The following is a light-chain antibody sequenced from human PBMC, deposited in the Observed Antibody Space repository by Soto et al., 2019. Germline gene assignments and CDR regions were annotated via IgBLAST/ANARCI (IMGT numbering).Light chain of an antibody. CDR2: TAT. Sequence: DIQLTQSPSTLSASVGDRVTITCRASQSVTNWLAWYQHRPGKAPKLLIYTATTLNSGVPSRFSGSGSGTEFTLSINNLQPDDFADYYCQQYNHYPLTFGQGTRLES. CDR1: QSVTNW. V-gene: IGKV1-5*03. J-gene: IGKJ5*01. CDR3: QQYNHYPLT.